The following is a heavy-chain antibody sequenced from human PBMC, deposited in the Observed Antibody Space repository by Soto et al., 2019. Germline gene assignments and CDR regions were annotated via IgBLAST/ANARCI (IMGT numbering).Heavy chain of an antibody. CDR1: GDSISTFY. Sequence: QVQLQESGPGQVKPSETLSLTCSVSGDSISTFYWSWIRLPPGKGLEWIGYVSNTGRTQYNPSLRSRVPISLDSSNSQVSLMLSSVNAADTAVYYCARVIRRLHPGDLSLGFSDQWGQGTLVTVSS. V-gene: IGHV4-59*13. CDR3: ARVIRRLHPGDLSLGFSDQ. D-gene: IGHD3-16*02. CDR2: VSNTGRT. J-gene: IGHJ4*02.